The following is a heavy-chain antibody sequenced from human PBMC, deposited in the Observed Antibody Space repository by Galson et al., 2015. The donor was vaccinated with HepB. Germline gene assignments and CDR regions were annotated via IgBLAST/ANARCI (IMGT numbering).Heavy chain of an antibody. V-gene: IGHV3-15*01. CDR2: IKSKTDGGTT. Sequence: SLRLSCAASGFTFSNAWMSWVRQAPGKGLEWVGRIKSKTDGGTTDYAAPVKGRFTISRDDSKNTLYLQMNSLKTEDTAVYYCTTEFFDRRITIFGVGNYFDYWGQGTLVTVSS. CDR1: GFTFSNAW. CDR3: TTEFFDRRITIFGVGNYFDY. D-gene: IGHD3-3*01. J-gene: IGHJ4*02.